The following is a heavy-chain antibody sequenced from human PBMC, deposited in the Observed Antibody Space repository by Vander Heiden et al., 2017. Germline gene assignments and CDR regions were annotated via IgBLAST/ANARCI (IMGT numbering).Heavy chain of an antibody. CDR3: ATQSSVWYGYFDL. CDR2: IYYSGST. V-gene: IGHV4-31*03. Sequence: QVQLQESGPGLVKPSQTLSLTCTVSGGSLNSETYYWTWIRQHPGKGLEWIGYIYYSGSTYYNPSLKSRLTISLDTSKNQFSLKVNSVTAADTAVYYCATQSSVWYGYFDLWGRGTLVTVSS. CDR1: GGSLNSETYY. J-gene: IGHJ2*01. D-gene: IGHD6-19*01.